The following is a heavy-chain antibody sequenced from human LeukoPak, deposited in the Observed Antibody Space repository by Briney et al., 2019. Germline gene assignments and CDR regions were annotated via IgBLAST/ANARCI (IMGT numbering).Heavy chain of an antibody. J-gene: IGHJ3*02. Sequence: KPSETLSLTCAVSGASVGIDNTSWIRQPPGKGLEWIGYIYYSGSTNYNPSLKSRVTISVDTSKNQFSLKLSSVTAADTAVYYCAWLEMARIHDAFVIWGERTVFTVSS. CDR1: GASVGIDN. D-gene: IGHD5-24*01. CDR2: IYYSGST. CDR3: AWLEMARIHDAFVI. V-gene: IGHV4-59*02.